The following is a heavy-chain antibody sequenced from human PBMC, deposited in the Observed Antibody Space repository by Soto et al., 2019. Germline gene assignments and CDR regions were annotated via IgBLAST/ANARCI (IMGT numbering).Heavy chain of an antibody. J-gene: IGHJ4*02. D-gene: IGHD2-8*01. V-gene: IGHV1-2*02. CDR3: ATEMATIKGFFDK. CDR1: GYPFTGYT. Sequence: QAHLVQSGAEVKKPGASVKVSCKASGYPFTGYTFHWVRQAPGQGLEWMAWINSSSSDSSFAPKIQGRVTVTMDAPSSTAYMELTRLRSDDTAVYYCATEMATIKGFFDKWGQGTPVAVSS. CDR2: INSSSSDS.